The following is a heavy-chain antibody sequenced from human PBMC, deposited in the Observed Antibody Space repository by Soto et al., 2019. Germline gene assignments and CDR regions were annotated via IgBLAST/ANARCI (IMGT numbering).Heavy chain of an antibody. V-gene: IGHV3-7*01. Sequence: PGGSLRLSCAASGFTFSSYWMTWVRQAPGKGLEWVANMDQDGSEKNYVDSVKRRFTISRDNAKKSLYLQMNSLRAEDSAVYYCARVVRYSQFDYWGQGTPVTVSS. CDR3: ARVVRYSQFDY. CDR1: GFTFSSYW. CDR2: MDQDGSEK. D-gene: IGHD3-9*01. J-gene: IGHJ4*02.